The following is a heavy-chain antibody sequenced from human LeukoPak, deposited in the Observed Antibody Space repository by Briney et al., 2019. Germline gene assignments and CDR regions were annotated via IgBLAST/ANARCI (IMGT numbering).Heavy chain of an antibody. V-gene: IGHV3-48*03. CDR1: GFTFSSYE. Sequence: PGGSLRHSCAASGFTFSSYEMDWVRQAPGKGLEWVSYISSSGSTIYYADSAKGRFTISRDNSKNTLYLQMNSLRAEDTAVYYCAKTRDFWSGYYFDYWGQGTLVTVSS. J-gene: IGHJ4*02. CDR3: AKTRDFWSGYYFDY. D-gene: IGHD3-3*01. CDR2: ISSSGSTI.